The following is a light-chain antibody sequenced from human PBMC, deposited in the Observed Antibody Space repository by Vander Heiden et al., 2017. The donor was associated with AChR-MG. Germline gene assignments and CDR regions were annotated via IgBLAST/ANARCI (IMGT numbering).Light chain of an antibody. CDR2: ETS. V-gene: IGLV6-57*02. CDR1: GARLADSF. CDR3: LSSDSQNWI. J-gene: IGLJ3*02. Sequence: NLILIQPHSMSESPGKTVTISCTGNGARLADSFVQWFQHRPDSAPSTLIFETSQRSSGVPSRFSASIDVSSNTASLIISGLQAEDEADYYCLSSDSQNWIFGGRTKLTVL.